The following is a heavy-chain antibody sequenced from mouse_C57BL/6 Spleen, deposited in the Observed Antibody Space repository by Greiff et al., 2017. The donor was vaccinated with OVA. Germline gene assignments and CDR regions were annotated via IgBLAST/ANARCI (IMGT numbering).Heavy chain of an antibody. CDR2: INPYNGGT. J-gene: IGHJ1*03. D-gene: IGHD2-5*01. V-gene: IGHV1-19*01. CDR1: GYTFTDYY. CDR3: ARNYSNWNWYFDV. Sequence: EVQLQQSGPVLVKPGASVKMSCKASGYTFTDYYMNWVKQSHGKSLEWIGVINPYNGGTSYNQKFKGKATVTVDKSSSTAYMELNSLTSEDSAVYYCARNYSNWNWYFDVWGTGTTVTVSS.